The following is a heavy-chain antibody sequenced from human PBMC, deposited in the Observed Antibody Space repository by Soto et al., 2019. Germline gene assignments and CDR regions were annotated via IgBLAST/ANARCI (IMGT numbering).Heavy chain of an antibody. V-gene: IGHV1-69*06. D-gene: IGHD2-21*01. Sequence: QVQLVQSGAEVKKPGSSVKVSCTAAGGNLINYAISWVRQAPGQGLEWMGGIIPIFGTSNYAQKFQGRVTITADTSTSTAYMELSSLRPEDTAIDYCARDSVRRNKHVIAWTEYHYGFDVWGQGTTVAVSS. CDR1: GGNLINYA. CDR3: ARDSVRRNKHVIAWTEYHYGFDV. J-gene: IGHJ6*02. CDR2: IIPIFGTS.